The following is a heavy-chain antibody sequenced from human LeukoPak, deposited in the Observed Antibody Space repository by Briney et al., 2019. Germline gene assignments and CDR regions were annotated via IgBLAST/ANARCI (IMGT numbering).Heavy chain of an antibody. CDR3: ARAAPMVQGGKYYYYYMDV. D-gene: IGHD3-10*01. CDR2: INHSGST. V-gene: IGHV4-39*07. CDR1: GGSITISSYY. Sequence: SETLSLTCTVSGGSITISSYYWGWIRQPPGKGLEWIGEINHSGSTNYNPSLKSRVTISVDTSKNQFSLKLSSVTAADTAVYYCARAAPMVQGGKYYYYYMDVWGKGTTVTVSS. J-gene: IGHJ6*03.